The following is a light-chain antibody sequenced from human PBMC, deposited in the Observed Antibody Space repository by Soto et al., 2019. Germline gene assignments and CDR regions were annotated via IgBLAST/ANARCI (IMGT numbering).Light chain of an antibody. J-gene: IGLJ1*01. CDR1: SSNIGSNT. CDR2: SNN. V-gene: IGLV1-44*01. Sequence: QAVLSQPPSASGTLGQIVTISCSGSSSNIGSNTVNWYQQLPGTAPKLLIYSNNQRPSGVPDRFSGSKSGTSASLAISGLQSEDEADYYCAAWDDSLNGYVFGTGTKVTVL. CDR3: AAWDDSLNGYV.